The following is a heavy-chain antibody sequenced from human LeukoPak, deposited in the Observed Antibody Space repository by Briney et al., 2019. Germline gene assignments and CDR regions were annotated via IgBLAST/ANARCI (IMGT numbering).Heavy chain of an antibody. CDR1: GFTFSSYS. Sequence: GGSLRLSCAASGFTFSSYSMNWVRQAPGKGLEWVSSISSSGSYIYYADSVKGRFTISRDNAKNSLYLQMNSLRAEDTAVYYCARDFGRYFFDYWGQGTLVTVSS. V-gene: IGHV3-21*01. CDR2: ISSSGSYI. J-gene: IGHJ4*02. D-gene: IGHD3-10*01. CDR3: ARDFGRYFFDY.